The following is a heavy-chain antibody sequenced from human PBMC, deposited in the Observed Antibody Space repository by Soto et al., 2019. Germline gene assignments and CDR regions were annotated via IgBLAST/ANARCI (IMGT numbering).Heavy chain of an antibody. V-gene: IGHV4-31*01. CDR2: IYYSGST. J-gene: IGHJ5*02. D-gene: IGHD2-2*01. Sequence: QVQLQESGPGLVKPSQTLSLTCTVSGGSISSGGYYWSWISQHPGKGLEWIGYIYYSGSTYYNPSLTLLVTIPVDTSKNPFSLKLSSVTAADTAVYYCARAPLVPSGGYTWFDPWGQGTLVTVSS. CDR1: GGSISSGGYY. CDR3: ARAPLVPSGGYTWFDP.